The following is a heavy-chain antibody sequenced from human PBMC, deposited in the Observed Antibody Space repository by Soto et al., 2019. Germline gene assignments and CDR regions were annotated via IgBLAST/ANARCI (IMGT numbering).Heavy chain of an antibody. CDR3: AKLSCTSSTCYCPVWFDP. D-gene: IGHD2-2*01. CDR2: VYYSGSS. Sequence: QVQLQESGPGLVKPSETLSLTCTVSGDSISGGASFWSWIRQPPGKGLEWIANVYYSGSSYYNPSLKSRLTISVDTTKNQFSLQLKSMTAADTAVYYCAKLSCTSSTCYCPVWFDPWGQGHLGTFSS. CDR1: GDSISGGASF. J-gene: IGHJ5*02. V-gene: IGHV4-31*03.